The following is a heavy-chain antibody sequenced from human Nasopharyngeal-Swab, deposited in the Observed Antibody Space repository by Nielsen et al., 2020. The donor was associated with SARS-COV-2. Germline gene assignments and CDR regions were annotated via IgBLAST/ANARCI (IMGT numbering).Heavy chain of an antibody. J-gene: IGHJ4*02. CDR1: GGSISSSRYY. D-gene: IGHD6-6*01. CDR2: LDNIGIT. Sequence: SETLSLTCTVSGGSISSSRYYWGWLRQSPGKGLEWIGSLDNIGITYYNPSLKSRVTLSVDPSQNLFSLKLSSVTAADTAVYYCAKSIAPHLNFYFDSWGQGTLVTATS. V-gene: IGHV4-39*07. CDR3: AKSIAPHLNFYFDS.